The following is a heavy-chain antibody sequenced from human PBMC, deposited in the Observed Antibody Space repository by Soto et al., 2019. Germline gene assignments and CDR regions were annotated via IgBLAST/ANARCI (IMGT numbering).Heavy chain of an antibody. CDR3: ARPSYSSSRYYGMDV. D-gene: IGHD6-6*01. V-gene: IGHV5-51*01. J-gene: IGHJ6*02. CDR1: GYIFTSYW. Sequence: GESLKISCQVSGYIFTSYWIGWVRQMPGKGLEWMGIIYPGDSDTRYSPSFQGQVTISADKSISTAYLQWSSLKASDTAMYYCARPSYSSSRYYGMDVWGQGTTVTVSS. CDR2: IYPGDSDT.